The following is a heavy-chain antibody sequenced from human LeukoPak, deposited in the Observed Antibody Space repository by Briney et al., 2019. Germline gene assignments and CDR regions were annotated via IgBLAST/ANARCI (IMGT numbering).Heavy chain of an antibody. Sequence: GRSLRLSCAASGFNFSDYGMHWVRQAPGKGLEWVAVIWNDGSNTYYGDSVKGLFTISRDNSKNTVYLQMNRLRAEDTAVYYCARDNAGLVKHLDAFDLWGQGTMVTVAS. CDR3: ARDNAGLVKHLDAFDL. V-gene: IGHV3-33*01. D-gene: IGHD1-26*01. CDR2: IWNDGSNT. CDR1: GFNFSDYG. J-gene: IGHJ3*01.